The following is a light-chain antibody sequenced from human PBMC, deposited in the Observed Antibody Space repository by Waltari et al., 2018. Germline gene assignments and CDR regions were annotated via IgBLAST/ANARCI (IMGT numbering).Light chain of an antibody. Sequence: QSALTQPASVSGSPGHSLTISCTGTSSDVGGYQHVSWYQQHPGKAPKLMIYDVSNRPSGVSNRFSGSKSGNTASLTISGLQAEDEADYYCSSYTTSNTLVFGTGTNVIVL. J-gene: IGLJ1*01. V-gene: IGLV2-14*03. CDR2: DVS. CDR3: SSYTTSNTLV. CDR1: SSDVGGYQH.